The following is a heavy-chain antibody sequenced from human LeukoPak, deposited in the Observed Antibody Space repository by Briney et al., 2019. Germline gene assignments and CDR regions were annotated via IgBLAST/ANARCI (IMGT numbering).Heavy chain of an antibody. CDR3: ARGVYYYGSGRFDP. V-gene: IGHV4-30-4*01. J-gene: IGHJ5*02. CDR2: IYYSGST. D-gene: IGHD3-10*01. Sequence: SQTLSLTCTVSGGSLSSGDYYWSWLRQPPGTGLEWIGYIYYSGSTYYNPSLKSRVTILVDTSKNQFSLKLSSVTAADTAVYYCARGVYYYGSGRFDPWGQGTLVTVSS. CDR1: GGSLSSGDYY.